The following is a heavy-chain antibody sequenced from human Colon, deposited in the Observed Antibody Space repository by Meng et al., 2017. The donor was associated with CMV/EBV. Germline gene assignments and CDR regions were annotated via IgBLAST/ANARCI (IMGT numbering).Heavy chain of an antibody. J-gene: IGHJ5*02. Sequence: QLQLVQSGAEVKMPGSSVKVSCKASGGNFDTSTFNWVQQAPGKGLEWMGGIIPMFGSPSYSQKFRGRVTITADELEVNSLRSEDTAVYYCARGKQAGFDLWGQGTLVTVFS. V-gene: IGHV1-69*12. CDR2: IIPMFGSP. CDR3: ARGKQAGFDL. D-gene: IGHD6-13*01. CDR1: GGNFDTST.